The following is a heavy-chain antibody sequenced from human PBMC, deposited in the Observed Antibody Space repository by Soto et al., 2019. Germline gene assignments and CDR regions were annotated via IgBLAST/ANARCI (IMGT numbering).Heavy chain of an antibody. V-gene: IGHV5-51*01. CDR3: ARHPQYGGKLGWFDP. CDR2: IYPGDSDT. D-gene: IGHD2-15*01. J-gene: IGHJ5*02. Sequence: PGESLKISCKGSGYSFTSYWIGWVRQMPGKGLEWMGIIYPGDSDTRYSPSFQGQVTISADKSISTAYLQWSSLKASDTAMYYCARHPQYGGKLGWFDPWGQGTLVTVSS. CDR1: GYSFTSYW.